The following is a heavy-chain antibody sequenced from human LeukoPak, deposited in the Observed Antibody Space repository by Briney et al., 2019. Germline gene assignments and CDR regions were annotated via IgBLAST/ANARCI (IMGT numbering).Heavy chain of an antibody. D-gene: IGHD3-10*01. CDR3: ARDGSGFTMVRGNAFDI. CDR2: MNPNSGNT. V-gene: IGHV1-8*01. J-gene: IGHJ3*02. Sequence: ASMKVSCKASGYTFTSYDINWVRQATGQGLEWMGWMNPNSGNTGYAQKFQGRVTITADKSTSTAYMELSSLRSEDTAVYYCARDGSGFTMVRGNAFDIWGQGTMVTVSS. CDR1: GYTFTSYD.